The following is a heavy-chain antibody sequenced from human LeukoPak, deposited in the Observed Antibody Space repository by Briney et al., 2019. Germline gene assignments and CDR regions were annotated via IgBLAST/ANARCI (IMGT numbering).Heavy chain of an antibody. CDR3: ARGKGIVGATTGDY. CDR2: ISSGSRTI. Sequence: GGSLRLSCAASGFTFSAYSMNWVRQAPGRGLEWVSYISSGSRTIYYADSVKGRFTISRDNADNSLYLLMNSLRADDTAVYYCARGKGIVGATTGDYWGQGTLVTVSS. D-gene: IGHD1-26*01. V-gene: IGHV3-48*01. J-gene: IGHJ4*02. CDR1: GFTFSAYS.